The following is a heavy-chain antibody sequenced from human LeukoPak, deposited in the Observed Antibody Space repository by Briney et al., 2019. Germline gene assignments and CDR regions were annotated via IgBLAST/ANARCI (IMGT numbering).Heavy chain of an antibody. Sequence: SETLSLTCTVSGGSISSYYWSWIQQPPGKGLEWIGYIYYSGSTNYNPSLKSRVTISVDTSKNQFSLKLSSVTAADTAVYYCARGLKGVWFGECFDYWGQGTLVTVSS. D-gene: IGHD3-10*01. CDR3: ARGLKGVWFGECFDY. CDR1: GGSISSYY. V-gene: IGHV4-59*01. CDR2: IYYSGST. J-gene: IGHJ4*02.